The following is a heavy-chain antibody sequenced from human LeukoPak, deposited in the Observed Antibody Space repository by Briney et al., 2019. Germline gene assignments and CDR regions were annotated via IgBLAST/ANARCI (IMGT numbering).Heavy chain of an antibody. V-gene: IGHV3-30*03. Sequence: GRSLRLSCAASGFTFSSYGMHWVRQAPGKGLEWVAVISYDGSNKYYADSVKGRFTISRDNSKNTLYLQMNSLRAEDTAVYYCARDNSVGDIAWWFDPWGQGTLVTVSS. CDR1: GFTFSSYG. D-gene: IGHD3-16*02. CDR2: ISYDGSNK. J-gene: IGHJ5*02. CDR3: ARDNSVGDIAWWFDP.